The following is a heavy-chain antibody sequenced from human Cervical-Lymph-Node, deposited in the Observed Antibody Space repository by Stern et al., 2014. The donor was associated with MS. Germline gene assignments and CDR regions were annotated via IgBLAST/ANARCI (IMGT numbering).Heavy chain of an antibody. CDR2: INPNRGGT. D-gene: IGHD3-3*01. CDR3: ARGSGTAYDLRGDY. Sequence: QVQLGQSGAEARAPGASMKVSCKASGYIFTDYYLHWVRQAPGPGLEWLGWINPNRGGTNYAQNFQGRVTMTRDTSISTAYMELRWLGSADTAVYYCARGSGTAYDLRGDYWGQGTLVTVSS. J-gene: IGHJ4*01. CDR1: GYIFTDYY. V-gene: IGHV1-2*02.